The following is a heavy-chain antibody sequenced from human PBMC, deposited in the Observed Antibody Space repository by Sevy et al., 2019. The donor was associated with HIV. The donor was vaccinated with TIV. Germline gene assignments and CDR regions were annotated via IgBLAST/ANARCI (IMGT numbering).Heavy chain of an antibody. J-gene: IGHJ6*02. D-gene: IGHD3-9*01. Sequence: SETLSLTCTVSGGSISSYYWSWIRQTPGKGLEWIGHVDYSGSTNANPSLKSRVTISVDTSKSQLSLKMKSVTAADTAVYYCGRAGGSTDWRVDVWGQGTTVTVSS. CDR1: GGSISSYY. CDR3: GRAGGSTDWRVDV. CDR2: VDYSGST. V-gene: IGHV4-59*01.